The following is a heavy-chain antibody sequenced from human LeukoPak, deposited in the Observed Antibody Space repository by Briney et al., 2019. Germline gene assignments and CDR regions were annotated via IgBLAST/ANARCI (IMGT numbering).Heavy chain of an antibody. CDR3: TRGSTWLDLGGGYYYGMDV. D-gene: IGHD6-19*01. CDR1: GFTFSGSA. V-gene: IGHV3-73*01. Sequence: GGSLRLSCAASGFTFSGSAMHWVRQASGKGLEWVGRIRSKANSYATAYAASVKGRFTISRDDSKNTAYLQMNSLKTEDTAVYYCTRGSTWLDLGGGYYYGMDVWGQGTTVTVSS. CDR2: IRSKANSYAT. J-gene: IGHJ6*02.